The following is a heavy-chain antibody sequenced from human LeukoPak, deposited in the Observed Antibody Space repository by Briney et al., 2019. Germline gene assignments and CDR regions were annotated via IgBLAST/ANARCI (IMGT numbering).Heavy chain of an antibody. V-gene: IGHV1-46*01. CDR1: GYTFTSYY. CDR2: INPSGGST. Sequence: ASVKVSCKASGYTFTSYYMHWVRQAPGQGLEWMGIINPSGGSTSYAQKFQGRVTMTRDTSTCTVYMELSSLRSEDTAVYYCASSVPGAKSKWGQGTLVTVSS. CDR3: ASSVPGAKSK. J-gene: IGHJ4*02. D-gene: IGHD4/OR15-4a*01.